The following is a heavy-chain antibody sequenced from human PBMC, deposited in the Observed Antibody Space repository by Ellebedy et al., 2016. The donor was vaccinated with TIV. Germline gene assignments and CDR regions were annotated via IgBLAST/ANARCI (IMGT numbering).Heavy chain of an antibody. CDR1: GYTFSDYY. Sequence: GGSLRLXCVASGYTFSDYYMTWIRQSPGKGMEWLSYISNFNTVTYTNYADSVKGRFTISRDNAKNSLYLQMNSPRVDDTAVYYCGRYARGFYGIDVWGQGTTVIVSS. J-gene: IGHJ6*02. D-gene: IGHD2-2*01. CDR2: ISNFNTVTYT. V-gene: IGHV3-11*03. CDR3: GRYARGFYGIDV.